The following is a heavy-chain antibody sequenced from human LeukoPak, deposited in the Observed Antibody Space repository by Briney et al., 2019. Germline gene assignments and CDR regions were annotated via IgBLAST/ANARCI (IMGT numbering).Heavy chain of an antibody. CDR1: GGSISSGGYS. V-gene: IGHV4-30-2*01. Sequence: PSQTLSLTCAVSGGSISSGGYSWSWIRQPPGKGLEWIGYIYHSGSTYYNPSLKSRVTISVDRSKNQFSLKLSSVTAADTAVYYCARDRNSGYEFDYWGQGTLVTVSS. J-gene: IGHJ4*02. CDR2: IYHSGST. D-gene: IGHD5-12*01. CDR3: ARDRNSGYEFDY.